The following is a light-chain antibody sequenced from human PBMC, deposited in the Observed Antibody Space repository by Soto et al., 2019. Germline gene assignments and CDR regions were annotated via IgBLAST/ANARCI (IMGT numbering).Light chain of an antibody. J-gene: IGLJ1*01. CDR3: MLHMGGDGDV. V-gene: IGLV8-61*01. Sequence: QTVVTQEPSFSVSPGGTVTLTCGLSSGSVSTTYYPSWYQQTPGQAPRALIYNTNIRSSGVPDRFSGSILGNKAALSITGAQADDESDYYCMLHMGGDGDVFGTGTKLTVL. CDR1: SGSVSTTYY. CDR2: NTN.